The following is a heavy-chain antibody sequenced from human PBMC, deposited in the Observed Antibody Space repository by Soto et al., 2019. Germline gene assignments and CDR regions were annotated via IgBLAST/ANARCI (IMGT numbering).Heavy chain of an antibody. D-gene: IGHD5-18*01. Sequence: QVHLMQSVAEVKKPGASVKVSCKASGYTFTTYGLSWVRQAPGLGLEWMGWISAYNDDTVYAQNLQGRVTMTTDTSGRLASTQLRSLTPDDTAVYFCAREGFYAGSGKYSHGYSTPRYYGMDVWGQGTTVTVSS. V-gene: IGHV1-18*01. CDR2: ISAYNDDT. CDR3: AREGFYAGSGKYSHGYSTPRYYGMDV. CDR1: GYTFTTYG. J-gene: IGHJ6*02.